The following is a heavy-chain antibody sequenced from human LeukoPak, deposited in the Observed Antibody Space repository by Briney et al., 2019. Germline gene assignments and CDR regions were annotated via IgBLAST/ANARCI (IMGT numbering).Heavy chain of an antibody. V-gene: IGHV3-23*01. D-gene: IGHD2-2*01. Sequence: GGSLTLSCAASGFTFSSYAMSWVRQAPGKGLEWLSHISGSAGSTYYADSVKGRFTISRDNSKNTLHLQMNSLRAEDTAVYYCAKSKVRSSHYFDYWGQGTLVTASS. CDR3: AKSKVRSSHYFDY. CDR2: ISGSAGST. J-gene: IGHJ4*02. CDR1: GFTFSSYA.